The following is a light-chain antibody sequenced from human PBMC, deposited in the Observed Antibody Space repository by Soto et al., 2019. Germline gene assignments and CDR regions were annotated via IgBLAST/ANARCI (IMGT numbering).Light chain of an antibody. CDR3: QQYNNWPDT. V-gene: IGKV3D-15*01. Sequence: EIVMTQSPATLSVSPGERATLSCRASQSVSSNLAWYQKKPGQAPRLLIYGAYTRATGIPARFSGSGSGTEFTLTISSLESEDFAVYHCQQYNNWPDTFGGGTKVEIK. CDR1: QSVSSN. J-gene: IGKJ4*01. CDR2: GAY.